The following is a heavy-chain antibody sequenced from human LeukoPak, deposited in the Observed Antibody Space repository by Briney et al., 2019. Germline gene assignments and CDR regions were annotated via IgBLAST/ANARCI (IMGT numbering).Heavy chain of an antibody. V-gene: IGHV3-23*01. D-gene: IGHD2-21*02. CDR2: ISGSGGST. J-gene: IGHJ4*02. CDR3: AKDGGGDDFDY. CDR1: GFTSSSYA. Sequence: GGSLRLSCAASGFTSSSYAKSWVRQAPGKGLEWVSAISGSGGSTYYADSVKGRFTISRDNSKNTLYLQMNSLRAEDTAVYYCAKDGGGDDFDYWGQGTLVTVSS.